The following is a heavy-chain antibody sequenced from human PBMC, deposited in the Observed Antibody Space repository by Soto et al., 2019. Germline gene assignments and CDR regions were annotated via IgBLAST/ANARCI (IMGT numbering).Heavy chain of an antibody. V-gene: IGHV3-33*01. D-gene: IGHD6-19*01. CDR2: IWYDGSNK. CDR3: ARGIAVAGDPGSGDV. Sequence: QVQLVESGGGVVQPGRSLRLSCAASGFTFSSYGMHWVRQAPGKGLEWVAVIWYDGSNKYYADSVKGRFTISRDNSKKRLYLQMNGLRDEDTAVYYCARGIAVAGDPGSGDVWGQGTTVTVSS. J-gene: IGHJ6*02. CDR1: GFTFSSYG.